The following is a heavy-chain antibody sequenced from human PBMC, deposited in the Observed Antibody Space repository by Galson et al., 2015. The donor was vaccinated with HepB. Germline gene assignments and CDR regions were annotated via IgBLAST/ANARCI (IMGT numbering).Heavy chain of an antibody. V-gene: IGHV4-59*01. D-gene: IGHD4-17*01. Sequence: LSLTCAVSGGSISSSYWSWIRQTPERGLEWIGYIYFGGNTRYNPSLQRRVSISADTSRNHLSLTLTSVTTADTAMYYCVRGESTVSYHDWGQGTLVTVSS. CDR1: GGSISSSY. J-gene: IGHJ4*02. CDR2: IYFGGNT. CDR3: VRGESTVSYHD.